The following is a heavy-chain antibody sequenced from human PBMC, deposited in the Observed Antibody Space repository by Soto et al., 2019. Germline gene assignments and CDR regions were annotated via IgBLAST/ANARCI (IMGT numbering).Heavy chain of an antibody. V-gene: IGHV3-33*01. CDR3: ARGTYYYGSGSYAPGAEKDYYGMDV. CDR1: GFTFSSYG. D-gene: IGHD3-10*01. Sequence: QAGGSLRLSCAASGFTFSSYGMHWVRQAPGKGLEWVAVIWYDGSNKYYADSVKGRFTISRDNSKNTLYLQMNSLRAEDTAVYYCARGTYYYGSGSYAPGAEKDYYGMDVWGQGTTVTVSS. CDR2: IWYDGSNK. J-gene: IGHJ6*02.